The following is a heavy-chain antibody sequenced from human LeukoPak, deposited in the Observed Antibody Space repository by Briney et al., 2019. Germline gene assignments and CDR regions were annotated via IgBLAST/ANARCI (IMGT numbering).Heavy chain of an antibody. CDR2: IYSGGTT. CDR1: GFTVSTNC. D-gene: IGHD5-18*01. V-gene: IGHV3-53*04. CDR3: ARVDTVMAYYFDL. J-gene: IGHJ4*02. Sequence: GGSLRLSCAASGFTVSTNCMTWVRQAPGKGLEWVSTIYSGGTTYYEDSVMGRFTISRHNSRNTLYLQMNSLSAEDTAVYYCARVDTVMAYYFDLWGQGTLVTVSS.